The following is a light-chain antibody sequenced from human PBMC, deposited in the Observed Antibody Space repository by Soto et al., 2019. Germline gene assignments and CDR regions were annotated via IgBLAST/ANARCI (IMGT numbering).Light chain of an antibody. J-gene: IGLJ2*01. CDR2: DVS. V-gene: IGLV2-14*01. CDR3: SSYTAGPLI. CDR1: SSDVGGYSY. Sequence: QSALTQPASVSGSPGQSITISCTGTSSDVGGYSYVSWYQQQPGKAPKLIIYDVSNRPSGVSNHFSGSKSGNTASLTISGLQAEDEADYYCSSYTAGPLIFGGGTKLTVL.